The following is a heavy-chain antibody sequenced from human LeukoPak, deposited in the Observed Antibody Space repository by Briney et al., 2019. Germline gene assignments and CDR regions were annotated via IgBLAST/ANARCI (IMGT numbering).Heavy chain of an antibody. CDR2: ISGLGTTI. V-gene: IGHV3-48*03. J-gene: IGHJ4*02. CDR1: GFNFSSYE. D-gene: IGHD3-22*01. CDR3: ARGLTSYYDSSGYW. Sequence: SGGSLRLSCAASGFNFSSYEMNWVRQAPGKGLEWISYISGLGTTIYYADSVKGRFAISRDNAKNSLYLQMNSLRAEDTAVYYCARGLTSYYDSSGYWGGQGTLVTVSS.